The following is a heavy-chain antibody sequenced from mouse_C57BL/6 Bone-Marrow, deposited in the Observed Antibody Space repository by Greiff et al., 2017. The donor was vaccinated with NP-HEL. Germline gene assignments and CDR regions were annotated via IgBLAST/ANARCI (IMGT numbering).Heavy chain of an antibody. Sequence: VQLQQPGAELVKPGASVKMSCKASGYTFTSYWITWVKQRPGQGLEWIGDIYPGSGSTNYNEKFKSKATLTVDTSSSTAYMQLSSLTSEDSAVYYCVSTTVVAHYFDYWGQGTTLTVSS. J-gene: IGHJ2*01. V-gene: IGHV1-55*01. CDR2: IYPGSGST. D-gene: IGHD1-1*01. CDR3: VSTTVVAHYFDY. CDR1: GYTFTSYW.